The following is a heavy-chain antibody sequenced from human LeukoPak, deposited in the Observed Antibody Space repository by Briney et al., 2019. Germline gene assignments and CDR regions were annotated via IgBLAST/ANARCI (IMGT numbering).Heavy chain of an antibody. Sequence: SETRSLTCAVYGGSFSVYYWSWIRQPPGKGLEWIGEINHSGSTNYNPSLKSRVTISVDTSKNQFSLKLSTVTAADTAVYYYARAGEGLVRGVKGWFDPWGQGTLVTVSS. J-gene: IGHJ5*02. CDR3: ARAGEGLVRGVKGWFDP. D-gene: IGHD3-10*01. CDR2: INHSGST. V-gene: IGHV4-34*01. CDR1: GGSFSVYY.